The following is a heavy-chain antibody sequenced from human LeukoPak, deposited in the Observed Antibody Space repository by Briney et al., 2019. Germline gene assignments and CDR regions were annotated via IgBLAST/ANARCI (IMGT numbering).Heavy chain of an antibody. D-gene: IGHD3-16*01. Sequence: GGSLRPSCAASGFTFSSYAMSWVRQAPGKGLEWVSAISGSGGSTYYADSVKGRFTISRDNSKNTLYLQMNSLRAEDTAVYYCAKVPDYDYVWGFDYWGQGTLVTVSS. CDR2: ISGSGGST. J-gene: IGHJ4*02. CDR3: AKVPDYDYVWGFDY. CDR1: GFTFSSYA. V-gene: IGHV3-23*01.